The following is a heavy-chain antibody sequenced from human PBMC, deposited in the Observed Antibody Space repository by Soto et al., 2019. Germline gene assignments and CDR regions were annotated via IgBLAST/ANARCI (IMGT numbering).Heavy chain of an antibody. J-gene: IGHJ4*02. CDR2: ISAYNGNT. Sequence: ASVKVSCKASGYTFTSYGISWVRQAPGQGLEWMGWISAYNGNTNYAQKLQGRVTMTTDTSTSTAYMELRSLRSDDTAVYYCARDLTLPDSSSHDYWGQGTLVTVSS. V-gene: IGHV1-18*01. CDR3: ARDLTLPDSSSHDY. CDR1: GYTFTSYG. D-gene: IGHD6-13*01.